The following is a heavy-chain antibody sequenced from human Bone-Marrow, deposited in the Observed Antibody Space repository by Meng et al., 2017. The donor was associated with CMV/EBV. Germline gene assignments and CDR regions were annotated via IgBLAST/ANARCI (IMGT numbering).Heavy chain of an antibody. J-gene: IGHJ5*02. V-gene: IGHV3-11*01. D-gene: IGHD6-13*01. CDR2: ISSSGSTI. CDR1: GFTFSDYY. Sequence: LSLTCAASGFTFSDYYMSWIRQAPGKGLEWVSYISSSGSTIYYADSVKGRFTISRDNAKNSLYLQMNSLRAEDTAVHYCARDREAWYSSSLGNNWFDPWGQGTLVTVSS. CDR3: ARDREAWYSSSLGNNWFDP.